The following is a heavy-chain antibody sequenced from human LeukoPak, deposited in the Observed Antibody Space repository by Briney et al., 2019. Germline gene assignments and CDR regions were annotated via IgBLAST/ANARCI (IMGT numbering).Heavy chain of an antibody. V-gene: IGHV1-2*06. D-gene: IGHD1-1*01. J-gene: IGHJ4*02. CDR3: ARDTLEEFNFDY. CDR1: GYTFTGYY. Sequence: ASVKVSCKASGYTFTGYYMHWVRQAPGQGLEWMGRINPNSGGTNYAQKFQGRVTMTRDTSISTAYMELSRLRSDDTAVYYCARDTLEEFNFDYWGQGTLVTVSS. CDR2: INPNSGGT.